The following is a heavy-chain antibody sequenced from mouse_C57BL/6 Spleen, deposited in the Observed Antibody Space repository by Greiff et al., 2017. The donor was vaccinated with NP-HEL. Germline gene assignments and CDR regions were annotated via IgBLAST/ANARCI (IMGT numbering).Heavy chain of an antibody. V-gene: IGHV5-6*02. CDR2: ISSGGSYT. J-gene: IGHJ4*01. CDR3: AGHSGGYNYYAMDY. D-gene: IGHD1-1*02. Sequence: EVKLVESGGDLVKPGGSLKLSCAASGFTFSSYGMSWVRQTPDKRLEWVATISSGGSYTYYPDSVKGRFTISRDNAKNTLYLQMSSLKSEETAMYFCAGHSGGYNYYAMDYWGQGTSVTVSS. CDR1: GFTFSSYG.